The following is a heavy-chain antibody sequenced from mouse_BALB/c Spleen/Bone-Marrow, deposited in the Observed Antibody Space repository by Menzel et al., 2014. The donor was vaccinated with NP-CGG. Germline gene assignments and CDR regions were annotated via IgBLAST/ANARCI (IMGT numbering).Heavy chain of an antibody. V-gene: IGHV4-1*02. CDR3: AKNYYYGYVAY. Sequence: VQFQQSGGGLVQPGGSLKLSCAASGFDFSRYWMTWVRQAPGKGLEWIGEINPDSNTINYTPSLKDKFIISRDNAKNTLYLQMNKVRSEDTALYYCAKNYYYGYVAYWGQGTLVTVSA. CDR1: GFDFSRYW. CDR2: INPDSNTI. D-gene: IGHD1-2*01. J-gene: IGHJ3*01.